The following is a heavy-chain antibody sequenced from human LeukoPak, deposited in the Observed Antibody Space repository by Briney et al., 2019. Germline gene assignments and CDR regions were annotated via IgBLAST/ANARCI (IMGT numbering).Heavy chain of an antibody. CDR1: GFTFSSYA. CDR3: AKAHLGGIAAAVYFDY. V-gene: IGHV3-23*01. D-gene: IGHD6-13*01. J-gene: IGHJ4*02. Sequence: PGGSLRLSCAASGFTFSSYAMSWVRQAPGKGLEWVSAISGSGGSTYYADSAKGRFTISRDNSKNTLYLQMNSLRAEDTAVYYCAKAHLGGIAAAVYFDYWGQGTLVTVSS. CDR2: ISGSGGST.